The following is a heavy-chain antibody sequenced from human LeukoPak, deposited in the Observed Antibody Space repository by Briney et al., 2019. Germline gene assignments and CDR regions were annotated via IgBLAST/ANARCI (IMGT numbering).Heavy chain of an antibody. CDR1: GFTFSTYG. CDR3: ARAMSTFGGVRNYFDS. D-gene: IGHD3-16*01. Sequence: GGSLRLSCAASGFTFSTYGMHWVRQAPGKGLEWVAVISYDGGHQHYADSVKGRFTISRDNARSSLDLEMNSLRAEDTAVYYCARAMSTFGGVRNYFDSWGQGTLVTVSS. J-gene: IGHJ4*02. V-gene: IGHV3-30*03. CDR2: ISYDGGHQ.